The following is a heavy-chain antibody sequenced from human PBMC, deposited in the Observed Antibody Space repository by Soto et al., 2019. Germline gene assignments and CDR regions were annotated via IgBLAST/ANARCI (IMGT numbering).Heavy chain of an antibody. Sequence: QVQLVESGGGVVQPGRSLRVSCAASGFIFSAYAMHWVRQAPDKGLECVAVISFDGSEKYYADSVRGRFTISRDNSKNPLYLKMNSVRVEDAAVYYGAQAPPHGDVGGTHGNAPPRGWFDPWGQGTLVTVSS. CDR1: GFIFSAYA. J-gene: IGHJ5*02. CDR3: AQAPPHGDVGGTHGNAPPRGWFDP. D-gene: IGHD3-16*01. V-gene: IGHV3-30*18. CDR2: ISFDGSEK.